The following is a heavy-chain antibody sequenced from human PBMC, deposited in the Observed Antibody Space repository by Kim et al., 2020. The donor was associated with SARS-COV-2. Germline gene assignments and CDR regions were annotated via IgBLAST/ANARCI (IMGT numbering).Heavy chain of an antibody. V-gene: IGHV4-59*01. J-gene: IGHJ4*01. CDR3: ARYQGDSDCIGRFDY. CDR1: GGSISSYY. D-gene: IGHD2-15*01. Sequence: SETLSLTCTVSGGSISSYYWSWIRQPPGKGLEWIGNIYYSGTTNYNPSLKRRVTISVDTSKNQLSLKLTSVTAADTAVYYCARYQGDSDCIGRFDY. CDR2: IYYSGTT.